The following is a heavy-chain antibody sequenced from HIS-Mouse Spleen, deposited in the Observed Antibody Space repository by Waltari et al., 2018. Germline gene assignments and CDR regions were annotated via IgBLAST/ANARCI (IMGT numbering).Heavy chain of an antibody. CDR2: ISYDGSNK. CDR1: GSTFSSYG. CDR3: AKDKHHAFDY. V-gene: IGHV3-30*18. J-gene: IGHJ4*02. Sequence: QVQLVESGGGVAQPGGSLKLSCAASGSTFSSYGMHWVRQAPGKGLEWVAVISYDGSNKYYADSVKSRFTISRDNSKNTLYLQMNSLRAEDTAVYYCAKDKHHAFDYWGQGTLVTVSS.